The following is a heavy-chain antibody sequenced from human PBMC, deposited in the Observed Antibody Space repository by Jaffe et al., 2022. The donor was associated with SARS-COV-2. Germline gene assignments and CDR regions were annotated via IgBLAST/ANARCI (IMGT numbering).Heavy chain of an antibody. CDR2: ISYDGSNK. CDR3: ARGYDILTGLEVLSPVDY. D-gene: IGHD3-9*01. V-gene: IGHV3-30*04. CDR1: GFTFSSYA. J-gene: IGHJ4*02. Sequence: QVQLVESGGGVVQPGRSLRLSCAASGFTFSSYAMHWVRQAPGKGLEWVAVISYDGSNKYYADSVKGRFTISRDNSKNTLYLQMNSLRAEDTAVYYCARGYDILTGLEVLSPVDYWGQGTLVTVSS.